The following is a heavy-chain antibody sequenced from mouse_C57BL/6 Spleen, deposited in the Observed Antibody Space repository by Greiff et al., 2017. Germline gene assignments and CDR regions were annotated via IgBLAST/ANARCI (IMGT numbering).Heavy chain of an antibody. J-gene: IGHJ4*01. D-gene: IGHD1-1*01. CDR2: FYPGSGSI. V-gene: IGHV1-62-2*01. Sequence: QVQLKESGAELVKPGASVKLSCKASGYTFTEYTIHWVKQRSGQGLEWIGWFYPGSGSIKYNEKFKDKATLTADKSSSTVYIELSRLTSEDSAVYFCARHGSPYYYGSRGGMDNWGQGTSVTVSS. CDR1: GYTFTEYT. CDR3: ARHGSPYYYGSRGGMDN.